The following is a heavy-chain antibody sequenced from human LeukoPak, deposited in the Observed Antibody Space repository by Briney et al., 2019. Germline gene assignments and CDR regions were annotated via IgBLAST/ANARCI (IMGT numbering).Heavy chain of an antibody. Sequence: GGSLRLSCAASGFTFSGSAMHWVRQASGKGLDGVGRIRSKANSYATAYAPAVKGRFTISRDDSKNTAYLQMNRPKTEDTAVYYCTRHDYGQFDYWGQGTLVTVSS. J-gene: IGHJ4*02. CDR1: GFTFSGSA. CDR2: IRSKANSYAT. CDR3: TRHDYGQFDY. D-gene: IGHD4-17*01. V-gene: IGHV3-73*01.